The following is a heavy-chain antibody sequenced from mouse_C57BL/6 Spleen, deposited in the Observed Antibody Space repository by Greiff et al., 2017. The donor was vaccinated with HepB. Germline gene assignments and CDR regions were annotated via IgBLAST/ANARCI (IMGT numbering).Heavy chain of an antibody. Sequence: VQLQQSDAELVKPGASVKISCKVSGYTFTDHTIHWMKQRPEQGLEWIGYIYPRDGSTKYNEKFKGKATLTADKSSSTAYMQLNSLTSEDSAVYFCARPLVYYGYDDAMDYWGQGTSVTVSS. CDR3: ARPLVYYGYDDAMDY. CDR2: IYPRDGST. CDR1: GYTFTDHT. D-gene: IGHD2-2*01. V-gene: IGHV1-78*01. J-gene: IGHJ4*01.